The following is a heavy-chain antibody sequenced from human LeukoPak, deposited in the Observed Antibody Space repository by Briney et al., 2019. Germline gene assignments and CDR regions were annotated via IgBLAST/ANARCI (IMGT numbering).Heavy chain of an antibody. CDR3: ARRTYYYDSSGYYYGDYFDY. D-gene: IGHD3-22*01. CDR2: INPNSGGT. V-gene: IGHV1-2*02. J-gene: IGHJ4*02. CDR1: GYTFTGYY. Sequence: ASVKVSCKASGYTFTGYYMHWVRQAPGQGLEWMGWINPNSGGTNYAQKFQGRVTMTRDTSISTAYMELSRLRSEDTAVYYCARRTYYYDSSGYYYGDYFDYWGQGTLVTVSS.